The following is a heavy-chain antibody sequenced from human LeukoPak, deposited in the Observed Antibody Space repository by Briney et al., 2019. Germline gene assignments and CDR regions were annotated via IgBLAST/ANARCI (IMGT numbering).Heavy chain of an antibody. D-gene: IGHD4-17*01. Sequence: GGSLRLSCVVSGFTFSNAWMHWVRQAPGKGLVWVSRINSDGSSSTYADSVKGRFTISRDNAKNTLYQQMNSLRAEDTAVYYCARDTVTTGRNDYWGQGTLVTVSS. CDR2: INSDGSSS. CDR1: GFTFSNAW. CDR3: ARDTVTTGRNDY. V-gene: IGHV3-74*01. J-gene: IGHJ4*02.